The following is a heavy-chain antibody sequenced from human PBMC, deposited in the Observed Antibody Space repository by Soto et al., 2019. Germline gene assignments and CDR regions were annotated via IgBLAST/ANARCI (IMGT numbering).Heavy chain of an antibody. CDR2: ISGSGTNT. V-gene: IGHV3-23*01. D-gene: IGHD5-12*01. CDR3: AKDNSPYSGYNSFDY. Sequence: EVRLLESGGGLIQPGGSLRLSCAASGFTFSSYVMSWVRQAPGTGLEWVSGISGSGTNTYYADSVKGRFTISRDNSKNTLYLQMTSLRAEDTAEYYCAKDNSPYSGYNSFDYWGEGTFVTVSS. J-gene: IGHJ4*02. CDR1: GFTFSSYV.